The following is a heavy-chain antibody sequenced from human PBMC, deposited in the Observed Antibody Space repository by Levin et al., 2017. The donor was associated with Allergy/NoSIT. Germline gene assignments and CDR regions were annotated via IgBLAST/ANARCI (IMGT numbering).Heavy chain of an antibody. J-gene: IGHJ4*02. CDR3: ARDQFYSSGWSQNY. D-gene: IGHD6-19*01. V-gene: IGHV3-20*04. CDR1: GFTFDDYG. Sequence: GGSLRLSCAASGFTFDDYGMSWVRQAPGKGLEWVSGINWNGGSTGYADSVKGRFTISRDNAKNSLYLQMNSLTAEDTALYYCARDQFYSSGWSQNYWGQGTLVTVSS. CDR2: INWNGGST.